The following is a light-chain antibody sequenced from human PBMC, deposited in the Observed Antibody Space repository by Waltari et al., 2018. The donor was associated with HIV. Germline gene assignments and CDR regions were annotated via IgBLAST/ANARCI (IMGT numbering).Light chain of an antibody. CDR3: QSYDSSNHVV. V-gene: IGLV6-57*01. Sequence: NFMLTQPHSVSESPGKTVTISCTCSSGSIASNYVQWYQQRPGRSPTTVIYEDNQRPSGFLARFSGSIDSSSNSASLTISGLKTEDEADYYCQSYDSSNHVVFGGGTKLTVL. CDR1: SGSIASNY. CDR2: EDN. J-gene: IGLJ2*01.